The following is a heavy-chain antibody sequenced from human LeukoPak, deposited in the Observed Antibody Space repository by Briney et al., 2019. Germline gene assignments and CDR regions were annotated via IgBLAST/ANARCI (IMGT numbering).Heavy chain of an antibody. D-gene: IGHD2-15*01. Sequence: SETLSLTCTVSGGSISSSSHYWGWIRQPPGKGLEWIGIIYYSGSTSYNPSLKSRVTVSLDTSKNQFSLTVTSVTAADTAVYYCARRYCSGGHCYYFDSWGQGTLVTVSS. J-gene: IGHJ4*02. CDR3: ARRYCSGGHCYYFDS. CDR1: GGSISSSSHY. V-gene: IGHV4-39*01. CDR2: IYYSGST.